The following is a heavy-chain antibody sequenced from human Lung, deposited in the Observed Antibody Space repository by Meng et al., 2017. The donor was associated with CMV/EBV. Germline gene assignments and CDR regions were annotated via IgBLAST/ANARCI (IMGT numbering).Heavy chain of an antibody. CDR3: ARERPMVRGNFPHNYYGMDV. CDR2: ISSSSSYI. Sequence: SLKISXAASDFIFSTFSMNWVRQALGKGLEWVSHISSSSSYIYYADSVKGRFTISRDNSKKSLFLQIHSLRAEDTAVYYCARERPMVRGNFPHNYYGMDVWGQGTMVTISS. J-gene: IGHJ6*02. D-gene: IGHD3-10*01. V-gene: IGHV3-21*01. CDR1: DFIFSTFS.